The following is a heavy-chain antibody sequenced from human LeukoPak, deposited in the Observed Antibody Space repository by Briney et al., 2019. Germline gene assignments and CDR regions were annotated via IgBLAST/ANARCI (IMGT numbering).Heavy chain of an antibody. V-gene: IGHV3-66*01. D-gene: IGHD2-8*01. J-gene: IGHJ4*02. Sequence: GGSLRLSCAASGFTLSTYAMSWVRQTPGKGLEWVSVIYSGGSTYYADSVKGRFTISRDNSKNTLYLQMNSLRAEDTAVYYCARALIGYYFDYWGQGTLVTVSS. CDR1: GFTLSTYA. CDR2: IYSGGST. CDR3: ARALIGYYFDY.